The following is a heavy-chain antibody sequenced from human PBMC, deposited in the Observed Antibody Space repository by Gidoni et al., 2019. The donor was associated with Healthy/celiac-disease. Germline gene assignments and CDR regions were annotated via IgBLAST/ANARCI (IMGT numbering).Heavy chain of an antibody. CDR2: IWYDGSNK. CDR3: ARGFGEPHDAFDI. CDR1: GFTFSSYG. V-gene: IGHV3-33*01. D-gene: IGHD3-10*01. Sequence: QVQLVESGGGVVQPGRSLRLSCAASGFTFSSYGMHWVRQAPGKGLGWVAVIWYDGSNKDYADSVKGRFTISRDNSKNTLYLQMNSLRAEDTAVYYCARGFGEPHDAFDIWGQGTMVTVSS. J-gene: IGHJ3*02.